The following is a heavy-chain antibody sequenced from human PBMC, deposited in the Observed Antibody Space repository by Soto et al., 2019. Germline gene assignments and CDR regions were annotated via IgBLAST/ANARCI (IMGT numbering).Heavy chain of an antibody. CDR1: GYTFTSYG. V-gene: IGHV1-18*01. Sequence: ASVKVSCKASGYTFTSYGISWVRQAPGQGLEWMGWISAYNGNTNYAQKLQGRVTITTDTSTSTAYMELRSLRSDDTAVYYCARDTRYPSPYSSGWCFDYWGQGTLVTVSS. CDR2: ISAYNGNT. D-gene: IGHD6-19*01. CDR3: ARDTRYPSPYSSGWCFDY. J-gene: IGHJ4*02.